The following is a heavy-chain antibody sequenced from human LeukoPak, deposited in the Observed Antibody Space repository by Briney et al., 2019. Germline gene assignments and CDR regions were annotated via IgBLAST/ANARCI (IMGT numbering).Heavy chain of an antibody. J-gene: IGHJ4*02. D-gene: IGHD3-16*01. CDR2: IYYSAST. CDR3: ARGLSLAHDFDY. V-gene: IGHV4-59*01. Sequence: SETLSLTCTVSGGSISSYYWSWIRQPPGKGLEWIGYIYYSASTNYNPSPKSRVTISVDTSKNQFSLKLSSVTAADTAVYYCARGLSLAHDFDYWGQGTLVTVSS. CDR1: GGSISSYY.